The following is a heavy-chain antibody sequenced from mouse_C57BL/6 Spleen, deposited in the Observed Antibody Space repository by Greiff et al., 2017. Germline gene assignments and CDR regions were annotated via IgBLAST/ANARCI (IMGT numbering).Heavy chain of an antibody. CDR2: ISSGSSTI. CDR3: ARTGYGPYAMDY. Sequence: EVMLVESGGGLVKPGGSLKLSCAASGFTFSDYGMHWVRQAPEQGLEWVAYISSGSSTIYYADTVKGRFTISRDNAKNPLFLQMTSLRSEDTAMYSCARTGYGPYAMDYWGQGTSVTVSS. V-gene: IGHV5-17*01. D-gene: IGHD2-2*01. CDR1: GFTFSDYG. J-gene: IGHJ4*01.